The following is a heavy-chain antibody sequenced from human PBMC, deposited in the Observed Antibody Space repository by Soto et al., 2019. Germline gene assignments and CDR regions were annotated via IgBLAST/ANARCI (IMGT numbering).Heavy chain of an antibody. CDR3: AGDNVPDSLHLTTRTDY. Sequence: SVKVSCKASGGTFSSYTISWVRQAPGQGLEWMGRIIPILGIANYAQKFQGRVTITADKSTSTAYMELSSLRSEDTAVYYCAGDNVPDSLHLTTRTDYWGQGTLVTVSS. CDR2: IIPILGIA. D-gene: IGHD4-17*01. CDR1: GGTFSSYT. J-gene: IGHJ4*02. V-gene: IGHV1-69*04.